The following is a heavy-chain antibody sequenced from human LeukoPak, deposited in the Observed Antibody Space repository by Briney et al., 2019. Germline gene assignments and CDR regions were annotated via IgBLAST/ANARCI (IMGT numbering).Heavy chain of an antibody. CDR3: ARGSSSWYHNRFDY. J-gene: IGHJ4*02. CDR1: GGSISSYY. Sequence: PSETLSLTCTVSGGSISSYYWSWIRQPPGKGLEWIGYIYYSGSTNYNPSLKSRVTISVDTSKNQFSLKLSSVTAADTAVYYCARGSSSWYHNRFDYWGQGTLVTVSS. CDR2: IYYSGST. D-gene: IGHD6-13*01. V-gene: IGHV4-59*01.